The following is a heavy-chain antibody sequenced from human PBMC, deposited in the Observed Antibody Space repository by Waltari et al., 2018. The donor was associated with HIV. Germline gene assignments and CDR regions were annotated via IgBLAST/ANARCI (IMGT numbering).Heavy chain of an antibody. Sequence: QVQLVQSGAEVKKPGASVKVSCKASGYTFTSFGIRWVRQARGQGLDWMGWISAYNGNTNYAQKLQGRVTMTTDTSTSTAYMELRSLRSDDTAVFYCARDNWNDYYYYGMDVWGQGTTVTVSS. CDR3: ARDNWNDYYYYGMDV. V-gene: IGHV1-18*01. J-gene: IGHJ6*02. D-gene: IGHD1-1*01. CDR2: ISAYNGNT. CDR1: GYTFTSFG.